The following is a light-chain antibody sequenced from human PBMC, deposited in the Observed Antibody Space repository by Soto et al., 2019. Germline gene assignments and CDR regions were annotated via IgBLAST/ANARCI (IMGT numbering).Light chain of an antibody. Sequence: QSALAQPASVSGSPGQSITISCTGTTSDIAGYNYVSWYQQHPGKAPKLLIYEVTSRASGVSHRFSGSKSGNTASLTISGLQAEDEAEYYCNSYTSASFYVFGTGNKVIV. CDR2: EVT. J-gene: IGLJ1*01. V-gene: IGLV2-14*01. CDR3: NSYTSASFYV. CDR1: TSDIAGYNY.